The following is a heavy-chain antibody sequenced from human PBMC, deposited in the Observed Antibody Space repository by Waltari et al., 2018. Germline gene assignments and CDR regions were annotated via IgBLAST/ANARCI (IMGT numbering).Heavy chain of an antibody. CDR2: ISGSGGST. Sequence: EVQLVESGGGLVQPGGSLRLSCAASGFTFSSYAMSWVRQAPGQGLEWVSAISGSGGSTYYADSVKGRFTSSRDNSKNTLDLQRNSLRAGDTAVYYCAKGGALLWFREGDGAFDIWGQGTMVTVSS. CDR3: AKGGALLWFREGDGAFDI. V-gene: IGHV3-23*04. D-gene: IGHD3-10*01. J-gene: IGHJ3*02. CDR1: GFTFSSYA.